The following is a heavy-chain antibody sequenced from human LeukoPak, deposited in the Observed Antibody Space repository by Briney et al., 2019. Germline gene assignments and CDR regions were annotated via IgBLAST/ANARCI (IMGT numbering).Heavy chain of an antibody. CDR1: GFTFSSNA. CDR2: IGGSDGST. J-gene: IGHJ4*02. Sequence: GGSLRLSCAASGFTFSSNAMSWVRQAPGKGLEWVSAIGGSDGSTYYADSVKGRFTISRDNSKNTLYLQMNSLRAEDTAVYYCAKDLKGEYSSGWHRLFDYWGQGTLVTVSS. D-gene: IGHD6-19*01. CDR3: AKDLKGEYSSGWHRLFDY. V-gene: IGHV3-23*01.